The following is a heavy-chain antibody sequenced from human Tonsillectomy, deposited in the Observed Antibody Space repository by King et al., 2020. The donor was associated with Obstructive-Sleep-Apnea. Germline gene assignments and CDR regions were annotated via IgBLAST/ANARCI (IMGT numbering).Heavy chain of an antibody. V-gene: IGHV5-51*01. D-gene: IGHD2-21*01. Sequence: QLVQSGAEVKKPGESLKISCKGSGYSFSNYWIAWVRQMPGEGLECMGIIYPGDSHTTYSPSFQGQVSISIDKSISTAYLQWSGLKASDTAMFYCARLAYGSAYNGFDLWGQGTLVTVSS. J-gene: IGHJ5*02. CDR2: IYPGDSHT. CDR3: ARLAYGSAYNGFDL. CDR1: GYSFSNYW.